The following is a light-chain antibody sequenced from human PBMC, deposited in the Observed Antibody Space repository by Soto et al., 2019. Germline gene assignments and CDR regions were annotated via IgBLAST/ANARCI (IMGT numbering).Light chain of an antibody. CDR1: NSDVGGYNY. Sequence: QSALTQPASVSGSPGQSITISCTGTNSDVGGYNYVSWYQQHPGKAPKLMIYEVSNRPSGVSNRFSGSKSGNTASLTISGLQAEDEADYYCSSYTSSSTRVFGGGTQLTVL. CDR3: SSYTSSSTRV. CDR2: EVS. V-gene: IGLV2-14*01. J-gene: IGLJ3*02.